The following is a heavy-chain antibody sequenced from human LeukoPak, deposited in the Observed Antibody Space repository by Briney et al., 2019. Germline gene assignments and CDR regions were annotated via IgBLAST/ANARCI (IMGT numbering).Heavy chain of an antibody. CDR1: GSTVSSNY. Sequence: GGSLRLSCAASGSTVSSNYMSWVRQAPGKGLEWVSVIYSGGSTYYADSVKGRFTISRDNSKNTLYLQMNSLRAEDTAVYYCARGSSGYYFDYFDYWGQGTLVTVSS. CDR3: ARGSSGYYFDYFDY. V-gene: IGHV3-53*01. J-gene: IGHJ4*02. CDR2: IYSGGST. D-gene: IGHD3-22*01.